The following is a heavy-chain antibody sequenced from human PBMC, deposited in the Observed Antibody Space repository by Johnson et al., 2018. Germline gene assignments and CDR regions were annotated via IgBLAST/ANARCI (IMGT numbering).Heavy chain of an antibody. D-gene: IGHD1-26*01. CDR3: AREATGHDAFDI. CDR2: LSWTSGSI. V-gene: IGHV3-9*01. J-gene: IGHJ3*02. Sequence: VQLVESGGGLVQPGRSLRLSCAASGFTFADYAMHWVRPAPGKGLEWVSGLSWTSGSIDYAASVTGRFTISRDNAKNSLYLQMNSLRPEDTTLYYCAREATGHDAFDIWGQGTMVTVSS. CDR1: GFTFADYA.